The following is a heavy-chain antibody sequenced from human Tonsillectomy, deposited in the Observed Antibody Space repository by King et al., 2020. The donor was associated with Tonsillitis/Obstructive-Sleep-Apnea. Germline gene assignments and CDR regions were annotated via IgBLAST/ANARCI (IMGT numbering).Heavy chain of an antibody. V-gene: IGHV3-43*02. D-gene: IGHD4-17*01. Sequence: VQLVESGGGVVQPGGSLRLSCAASGFTFDDYAMHWVRQAPGKGLEWVSLISGDGGSTDYADSVKGRFTISRDNSKNSLYLQMNSLRTEDTALYYCAKVPRGNYGDYVSRYYNYYMDVWGKGTTVTVSS. CDR3: AKVPRGNYGDYVSRYYNYYMDV. CDR1: GFTFDDYA. J-gene: IGHJ6*03. CDR2: ISGDGGST.